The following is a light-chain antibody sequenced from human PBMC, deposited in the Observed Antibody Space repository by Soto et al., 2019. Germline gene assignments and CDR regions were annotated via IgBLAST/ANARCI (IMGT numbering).Light chain of an antibody. CDR2: GAY. CDR1: QGVTPAY. CDR3: QQYGGSPLFT. J-gene: IGKJ3*01. V-gene: IGKV3-20*01. Sequence: EIVLTQSPGTLSLSPGERATLSCRASQGVTPAYLAWYQHKPGQAPRLLIYGAYNRATGIPDRFSGSGSGTDFSLTISRLEPEDFAVYSCQQYGGSPLFTFGPGTRVDFK.